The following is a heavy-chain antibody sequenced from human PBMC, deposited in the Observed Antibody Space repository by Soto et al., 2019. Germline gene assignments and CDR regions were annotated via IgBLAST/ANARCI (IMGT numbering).Heavy chain of an antibody. CDR1: GGTFSSYT. CDR3: ARSYGSGSRPFDY. Sequence: QVQLVQSGAEVKKPGSSVKVSCKASGGTFSSYTINWVRQAPGHGLEWMGRIIPILGMSTYAQKFQGRVTIIADKYTSTAYMQLSSLTSEDTAIYYCARSYGSGSRPFDYWGQGTLVTVSS. J-gene: IGHJ4*02. CDR2: IIPILGMS. V-gene: IGHV1-69*02. D-gene: IGHD3-10*01.